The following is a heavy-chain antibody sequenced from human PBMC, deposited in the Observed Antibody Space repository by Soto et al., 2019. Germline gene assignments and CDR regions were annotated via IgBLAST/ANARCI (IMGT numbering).Heavy chain of an antibody. J-gene: IGHJ4*02. V-gene: IGHV3-21*01. CDR3: ARNLYYYGTSGLSY. D-gene: IGHD3-22*01. CDR2: ISSSSSYI. CDR1: GFTFSSYS. Sequence: PGGSLRLSCAASGFTFSSYSMNWVRQAPGKGLEWVSSISSSSSYIYYADSVKGRFTISRDNAENSLYLQMNSLRAEDTAVYYCARNLYYYGTSGLSYWGQGTLVALS.